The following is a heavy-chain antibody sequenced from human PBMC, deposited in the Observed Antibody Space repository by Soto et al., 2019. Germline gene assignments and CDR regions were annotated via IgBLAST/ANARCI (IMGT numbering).Heavy chain of an antibody. CDR2: IYYSGST. V-gene: IGHV4-30-4*01. Sequence: SETLSLTCTVSGGSISSGDYYWSWIRQPPGKGLEWIGYIYYSGSTYYNPSLKSRVTISVDTSKNQFSLKLSSGTAADTAGYYCASERYGDFDYWGQGTLVTVSS. J-gene: IGHJ4*02. D-gene: IGHD4-17*01. CDR3: ASERYGDFDY. CDR1: GGSISSGDYY.